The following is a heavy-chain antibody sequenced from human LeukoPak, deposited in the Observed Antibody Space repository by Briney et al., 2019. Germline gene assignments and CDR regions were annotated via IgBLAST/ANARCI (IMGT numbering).Heavy chain of an antibody. D-gene: IGHD3-10*01. CDR3: AKGMGYASGSSYSYYYYMDV. J-gene: IGHJ6*03. Sequence: GGSLRLSCAASGFTFSSYGMSWVRQAPGKGLEWVSSISRSGGSTHYADSVKGRFTISRDNSKNMLSLQMNSLRAEDTAVYYCAKGMGYASGSSYSYYYYMDVWGKGTTVTISS. V-gene: IGHV3-23*01. CDR1: GFTFSSYG. CDR2: ISRSGGST.